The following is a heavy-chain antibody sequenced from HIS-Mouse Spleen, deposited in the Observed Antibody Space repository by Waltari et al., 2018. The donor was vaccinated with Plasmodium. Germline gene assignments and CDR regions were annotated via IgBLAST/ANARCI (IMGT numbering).Heavy chain of an antibody. CDR2: IKQDGSEK. Sequence: EVQLVESGGGLVQPGGSLRLSCAASGFPFSSYWMSWVRQAPGKGLGGGTNIKQDGSEKYYVDSVKGRFTISRDNAKNSLYLQMNSLRAEDTAVYYCASSWYWYFDLWGRGTLVTVSS. CDR3: ASSWYWYFDL. V-gene: IGHV3-7*01. J-gene: IGHJ2*01. D-gene: IGHD6-13*01. CDR1: GFPFSSYW.